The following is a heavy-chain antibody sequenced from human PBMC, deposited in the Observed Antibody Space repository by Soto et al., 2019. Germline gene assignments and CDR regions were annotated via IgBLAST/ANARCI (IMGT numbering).Heavy chain of an antibody. Sequence: SETLSLTCAVYGGSFSGYYWSWIRQPPGKGLEWIGEINHSGSTNYNPSLKSRVTISVDTSKNQFSLKLSSVTAADTAVYYCARVPRAVGRRINGMDVWGQGTTVTVSS. CDR3: ARVPRAVGRRINGMDV. J-gene: IGHJ6*02. CDR1: GGSFSGYY. V-gene: IGHV4-34*01. CDR2: INHSGST. D-gene: IGHD2-15*01.